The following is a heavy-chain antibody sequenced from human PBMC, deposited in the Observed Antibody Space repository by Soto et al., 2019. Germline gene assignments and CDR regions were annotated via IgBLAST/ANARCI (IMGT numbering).Heavy chain of an antibody. CDR1: GGSFSGYY. J-gene: IGHJ5*02. Sequence: SETLSLTCAVYGGSFSGYYWSWIRQPPGKGLEWIGEINHSGSTNYNPSLKSRVTISVDTSKNQFSLKLSSVTAADTAVYYCAGSPDRDILTEVIRWFDPWGQGTLVTVSS. CDR3: AGSPDRDILTEVIRWFDP. CDR2: INHSGST. V-gene: IGHV4-34*01. D-gene: IGHD3-9*01.